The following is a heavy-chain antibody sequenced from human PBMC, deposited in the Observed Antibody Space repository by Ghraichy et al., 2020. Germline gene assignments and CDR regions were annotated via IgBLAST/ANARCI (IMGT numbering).Heavy chain of an antibody. D-gene: IGHD2-2*02. Sequence: ASVKVSCKVSGYTLIELSMHWVRLAPGEGLEWMGGSDPEDGEAIYAQKFQGRVTMSEDTSTDTAYMELSSLTSEDTAIYYCAGLRVPAPIDDDSSCYGVDVSGQGTTVTVSS. CDR1: GYTLIELS. CDR2: SDPEDGEA. CDR3: AGLRVPAPIDDDSSCYGVDV. J-gene: IGHJ6*02. V-gene: IGHV1-24*01.